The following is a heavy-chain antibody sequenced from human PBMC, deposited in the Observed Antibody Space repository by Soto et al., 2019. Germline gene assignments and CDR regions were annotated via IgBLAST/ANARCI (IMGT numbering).Heavy chain of an antibody. CDR3: ARGRAGFGGNGIKR. CDR2: IYYNGNT. D-gene: IGHD2-15*01. J-gene: IGHJ4*02. V-gene: IGHV4-59*01. Sequence: PSERLSLTCTVSGASISSYYWSWIRQPPGKGLEWIGHIYYNGNTDYKPSLQSRVTISIEPSKSHFSLRLSSVTAADTAVYYCARGRAGFGGNGIKRWAQGTLVTVSS. CDR1: GASISSYY.